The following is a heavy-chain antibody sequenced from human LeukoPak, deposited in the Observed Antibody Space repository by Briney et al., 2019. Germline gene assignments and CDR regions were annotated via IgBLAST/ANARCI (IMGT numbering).Heavy chain of an antibody. Sequence: ASVEASCKASGYTFTSYSLHWVRQAPGQRLEWLGWINVVNGETKYSQTYPGRVTTTRDTSASTVYMELSGLRSEDTAVYYCARSIGATDNTYWGQGTLVTVSS. CDR2: INVVNGET. CDR1: GYTFTSYS. CDR3: ARSIGATDNTY. V-gene: IGHV1-3*01. J-gene: IGHJ4*02. D-gene: IGHD1-26*01.